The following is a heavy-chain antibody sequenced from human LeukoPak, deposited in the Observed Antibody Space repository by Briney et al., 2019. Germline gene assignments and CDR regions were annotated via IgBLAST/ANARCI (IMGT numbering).Heavy chain of an antibody. J-gene: IGHJ4*02. D-gene: IGHD4-11*01. CDR1: GFMFTHHG. Sequence: PGESLRLSCAVSGFMFTHHGMHWVRQAPGRGLEWVAVIWSDGTNKFYSDSVKGRFAISIDNSNDMVYLQMNGLRVDDTAVYYCAKDNQRGFDYTNSLDFWGQGSLVIVSS. CDR2: IWSDGTNK. V-gene: IGHV3-33*06. CDR3: AKDNQRGFDYTNSLDF.